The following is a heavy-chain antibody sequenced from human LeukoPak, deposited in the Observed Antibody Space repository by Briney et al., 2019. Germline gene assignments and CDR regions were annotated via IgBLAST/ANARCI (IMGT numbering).Heavy chain of an antibody. CDR1: GFTFNKFA. CDR2: ISSSGSST. CDR3: ARARSYGGNSGIVAFDI. Sequence: PGGSLRLSCEASGFTFNKFAMSWIRQAPGKGLEWVSNISSSGSSTDYADSVRGRFTISRDNAKNSLYLQMNSLRVEDTALYYCARARSYGGNSGIVAFDIWGQGTMLTVSS. V-gene: IGHV3-11*05. J-gene: IGHJ3*02. D-gene: IGHD4-23*01.